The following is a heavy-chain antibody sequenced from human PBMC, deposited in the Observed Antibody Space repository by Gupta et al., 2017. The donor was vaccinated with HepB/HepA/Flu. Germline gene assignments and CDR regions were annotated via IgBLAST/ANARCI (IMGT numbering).Heavy chain of an antibody. CDR3: AKDLSSDSSGYYAPSIYYGMDV. Sequence: EVQLVESGGGVVQPVGSLRLSCAASGFTFDDYAMHWVRQAPGKGLEWVSLISGDGGSTYYADYVKGRFTIARDNSKNYLYLKMNRLRTEDTDLYYGAKDLSSDSSGYYAPSIYYGMDVWGQWNKVTVSS. D-gene: IGHD3-22*01. CDR2: ISGDGGST. CDR1: GFTFDDYA. V-gene: IGHV3-43*02. J-gene: IGHJ6*02.